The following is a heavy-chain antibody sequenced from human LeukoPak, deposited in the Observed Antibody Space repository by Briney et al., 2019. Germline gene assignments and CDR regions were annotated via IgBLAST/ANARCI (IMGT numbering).Heavy chain of an antibody. CDR3: ARVNGDYAEA. V-gene: IGHV4-31*03. Sequence: NPSQTLSLTCTVSGGSISSGTYYWSWIRQHPGKGLEWIGYIYYSGSTYYNPSLKSRLTISVDTSKNQFSLKLSSVTAADTAVYYCARVNGDYAEAWGQGTLVTVSS. J-gene: IGHJ4*02. CDR2: IYYSGST. D-gene: IGHD4-17*01. CDR1: GGSISSGTYY.